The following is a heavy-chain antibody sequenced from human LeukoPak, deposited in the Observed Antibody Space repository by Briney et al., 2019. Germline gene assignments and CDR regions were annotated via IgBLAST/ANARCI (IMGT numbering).Heavy chain of an antibody. D-gene: IGHD3-10*01. CDR3: ARVEGFGELFGYYFDY. Sequence: PSETLSLTCTVSGGSISSYYWSWIRQPPGKGLEWIGYIYYSGSTNYNPSLKSRVTISVDTSKNQFSLKLSSVTAADTAVYYCARVEGFGELFGYYFDYWGQGTLVTVSS. V-gene: IGHV4-59*01. J-gene: IGHJ4*02. CDR2: IYYSGST. CDR1: GGSISSYY.